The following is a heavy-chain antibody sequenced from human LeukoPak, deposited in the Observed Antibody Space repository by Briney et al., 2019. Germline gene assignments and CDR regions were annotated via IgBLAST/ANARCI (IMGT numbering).Heavy chain of an antibody. J-gene: IGHJ6*04. CDR2: INSDGSST. D-gene: IGHD3-10*01. CDR3: ASLYGSGSYSNYYYYYGMDV. V-gene: IGHV3-74*01. CDR1: GFTFSSYW. Sequence: PGGSLRLSCAASGFTFSSYWMHWVRHAPGKGLVWVSRINSDGSSTNYADSVKGRFTISRDNAKNTLYLQMNSLRAEDTAVYYCASLYGSGSYSNYYYYYGMDVWGKGTTVTVSS.